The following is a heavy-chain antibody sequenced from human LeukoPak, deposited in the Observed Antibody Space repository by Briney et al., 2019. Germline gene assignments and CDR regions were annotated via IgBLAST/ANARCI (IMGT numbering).Heavy chain of an antibody. CDR1: GGSFSGYY. D-gene: IGHD5-24*01. J-gene: IGHJ5*02. V-gene: IGHV4-34*01. CDR3: ARGQARWLQRWFDP. Sequence: SETLPLTCAVYGGSFSGYYWSWIRQPPGKGLEWIGEINHSGSTNYNPSLKSRATISVDTSKNQFSLKLSSVTAADMAVYYCARGQARWLQRWFDPWGQGTLVTVSS. CDR2: INHSGST.